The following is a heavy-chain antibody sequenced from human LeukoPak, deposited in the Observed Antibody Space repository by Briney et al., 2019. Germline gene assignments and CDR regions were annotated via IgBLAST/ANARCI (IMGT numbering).Heavy chain of an antibody. D-gene: IGHD3-10*01. CDR3: ARLPLGAFGEVLNFDS. CDR1: GGSISSSNW. V-gene: IGHV4-4*02. J-gene: IGHJ4*02. Sequence: PSETLSLTCAVSGGSISSSNWWSWVRQPPGKGLEWIGEIYHSGITNYNPSLKSRVTISVDTSKNQFSLKVKSVTAADTAVYYCARLPLGAFGEVLNFDSWGQGILVTVSS. CDR2: IYHSGIT.